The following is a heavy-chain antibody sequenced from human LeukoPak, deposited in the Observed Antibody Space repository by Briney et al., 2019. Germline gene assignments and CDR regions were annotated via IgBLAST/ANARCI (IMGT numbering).Heavy chain of an antibody. D-gene: IGHD6-19*01. CDR3: ARDVGRAVDGHFDY. CDR2: INPNSGGT. V-gene: IGHV1-2*02. CDR1: GYTFTGYY. J-gene: IGHJ4*02. Sequence: GASVKVSCKASGYTFTGYYMHWVRQPPGKGLEWMGWINPNSGGTNYSQKFQGRVTMTRDTSISTAYMELSRLRSDDTAVYYCARDVGRAVDGHFDYWGQGTLVTVSS.